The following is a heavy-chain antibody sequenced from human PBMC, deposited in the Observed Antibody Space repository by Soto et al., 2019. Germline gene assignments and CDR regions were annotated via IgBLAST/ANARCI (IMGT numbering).Heavy chain of an antibody. Sequence: PGGALRLSFAASGFSFDDYAMHWVRQAPGKXLASVSGISSNSANIRHADSVKPRFNIYTDKTKNSLYLTMNSLPNEDTALYYCAKDSSRYNWNDDGNKWFDPWGQGTLVTVSS. CDR3: AKDSSRYNWNDDGNKWFDP. V-gene: IGHV3-9*01. J-gene: IGHJ5*02. D-gene: IGHD1-1*01. CDR1: GFSFDDYA. CDR2: ISSNSANI.